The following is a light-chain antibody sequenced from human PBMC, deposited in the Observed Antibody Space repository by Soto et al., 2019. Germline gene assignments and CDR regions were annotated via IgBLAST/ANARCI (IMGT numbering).Light chain of an antibody. Sequence: QSVLAQPPSASGSPGQSVTISCTGTKNDIGVYDFVSWYQHHPGKAPRLIIYEVVQRPSGVPDRFSGSKSGNTASLTVSGLQAADEADYFCKSYAGSNTYVFGSGDQGHSP. CDR1: KNDIGVYDF. CDR2: EVV. CDR3: KSYAGSNTYV. V-gene: IGLV2-8*01. J-gene: IGLJ1*01.